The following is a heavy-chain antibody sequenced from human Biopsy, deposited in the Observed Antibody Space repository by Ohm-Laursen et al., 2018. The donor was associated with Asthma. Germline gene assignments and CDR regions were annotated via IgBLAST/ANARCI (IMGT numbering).Heavy chain of an antibody. CDR1: GFTFSSYG. D-gene: IGHD5-18*01. Sequence: SLRLSCAASGFTFSSYGMHWVRQAPGKGLEWVAVISYDGSNKYYADSVKGRFTISRDNSKNTLYLQMNSLRDEDTAVYYCARFKRGYSYGYAGVFDYWGQGTPVTVSS. CDR2: ISYDGSNK. CDR3: ARFKRGYSYGYAGVFDY. J-gene: IGHJ4*02. V-gene: IGHV3-30*03.